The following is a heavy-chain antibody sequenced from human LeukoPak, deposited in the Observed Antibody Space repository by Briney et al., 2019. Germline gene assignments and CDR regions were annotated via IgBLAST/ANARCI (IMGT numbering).Heavy chain of an antibody. CDR1: GYTFTGYY. V-gene: IGHV1-2*06. Sequence: ASVKVSCKASGYTFTGYYMHWVRQAPGQGLEWMGRINPNSGGTNYAQKFQGRVTMTRDTSISTAYMELSRLRSDDTAVYYCARPPFFYGSGSPDAFDIWGQGTMVTVSS. CDR3: ARPPFFYGSGSPDAFDI. D-gene: IGHD3-10*01. J-gene: IGHJ3*02. CDR2: INPNSGGT.